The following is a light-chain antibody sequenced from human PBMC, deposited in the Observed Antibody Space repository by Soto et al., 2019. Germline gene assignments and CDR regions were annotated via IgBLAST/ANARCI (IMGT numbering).Light chain of an antibody. J-gene: IGKJ4*01. V-gene: IGKV3-11*01. CDR3: QQRNNWPPVT. Sequence: EIVLTQSPATLSLSPGERATRSCRASQSVSRHLAWYQQKPGQAPRLLIYDASNRATGIPARFSGSGSGTDFTLTISTLEPEDFAVYYCQQRNNWPPVTFGGGTKVEIK. CDR1: QSVSRH. CDR2: DAS.